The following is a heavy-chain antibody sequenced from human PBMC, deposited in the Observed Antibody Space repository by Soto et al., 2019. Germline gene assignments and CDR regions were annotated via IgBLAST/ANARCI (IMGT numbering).Heavy chain of an antibody. D-gene: IGHD3-3*01. CDR1: GYSISSGYY. J-gene: IGHJ4*02. CDR2: IYHSGST. Sequence: SETLSLTCAVSGYSISSGYYWGWIRQPPGKGLEWIGDIYHSGSTYYNPSLKSRVTISVDKSKNQFSLKLSSVTAADTAVYYCARTMRITIFGVVIIQYFDYWGQGTLVPVFS. V-gene: IGHV4-38-2*01. CDR3: ARTMRITIFGVVIIQYFDY.